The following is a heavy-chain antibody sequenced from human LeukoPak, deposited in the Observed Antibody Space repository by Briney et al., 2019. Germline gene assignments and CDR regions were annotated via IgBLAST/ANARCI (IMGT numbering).Heavy chain of an antibody. Sequence: ASVKVSCKASGYTFTGYYMHWVRQAPGQGLEWMGWINTNTGNPTYAQGFTGRFVFSLDTSVSTAYLQISSLKAEDTAVYYCAREDFYGSGSDAFDIWGQGTMVTVSS. D-gene: IGHD3-10*01. V-gene: IGHV7-4-1*02. J-gene: IGHJ3*02. CDR2: INTNTGNP. CDR3: AREDFYGSGSDAFDI. CDR1: GYTFTGYY.